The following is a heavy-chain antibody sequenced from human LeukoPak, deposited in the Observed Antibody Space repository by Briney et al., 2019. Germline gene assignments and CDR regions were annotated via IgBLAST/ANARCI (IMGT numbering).Heavy chain of an antibody. CDR3: ARGYYDILTGYSPFDY. J-gene: IGHJ4*02. CDR2: IIPILGIA. Sequence: VASVKVFCKASGGTFSSYAISWVRQAPGQGLEWMGRIIPILGIANYAQKFQGRVTITADKSTSTAYMELSSLRSEDTAVYYCARGYYDILTGYSPFDYWGQGTLVTVSS. V-gene: IGHV1-69*04. D-gene: IGHD3-9*01. CDR1: GGTFSSYA.